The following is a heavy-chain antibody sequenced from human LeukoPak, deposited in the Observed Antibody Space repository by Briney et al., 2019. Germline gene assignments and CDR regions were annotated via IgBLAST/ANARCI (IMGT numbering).Heavy chain of an antibody. Sequence: SETLSLTCAVYGWSFSGYYWNWIRQPPGKGLEWIGEINHSGGTNYNPSLKSRVAISVDTSMNQFSLKLSSVTAADTAVYFCATVDTAMVTRYWGQGTLVTVSS. V-gene: IGHV4-34*01. CDR2: INHSGGT. D-gene: IGHD5-18*01. CDR3: ATVDTAMVTRY. J-gene: IGHJ4*02. CDR1: GWSFSGYY.